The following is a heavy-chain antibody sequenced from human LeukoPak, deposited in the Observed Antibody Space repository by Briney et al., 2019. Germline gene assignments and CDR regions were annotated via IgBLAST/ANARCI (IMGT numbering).Heavy chain of an antibody. D-gene: IGHD3-3*01. CDR2: ISSISTYR. CDR1: GVTFSTYG. Sequence: GGSLRLSCEASGVTFSTYGMIWVRQAPGKGPEWVSSISSISTYRHYADAVKGRFTISRDNTKNSLYLQVDSLRVEDTAVYYCARTHIPQYDFWTASIWGQGTLVAVSS. J-gene: IGHJ4*02. CDR3: ARTHIPQYDFWTASI. V-gene: IGHV3-21*01.